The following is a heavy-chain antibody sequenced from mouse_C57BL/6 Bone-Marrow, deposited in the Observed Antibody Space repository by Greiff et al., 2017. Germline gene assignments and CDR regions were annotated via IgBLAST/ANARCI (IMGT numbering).Heavy chain of an antibody. V-gene: IGHV1-59*01. CDR3: ARVPWFAY. Sequence: VQLQQPGAELVRPGTSVKLSCKASGYTFTSYWMHWVKQRPGQGLEWIGVIDPSDSYTNYNQKFKGKATLTVDTSSSTAYMQLSSLTSEDSAVYYCARVPWFAYWGQGTLVTVSA. CDR2: IDPSDSYT. CDR1: GYTFTSYW. J-gene: IGHJ3*01.